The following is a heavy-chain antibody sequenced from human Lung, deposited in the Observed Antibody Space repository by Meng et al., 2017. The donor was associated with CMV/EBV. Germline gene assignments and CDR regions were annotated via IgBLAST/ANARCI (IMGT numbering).Heavy chain of an antibody. CDR1: GFTFSTYW. Sequence: GESXKISCAASGFTFSTYWMHWVRQVPGKGLVWVTRINSDGSGTTYADSVKGRFTISRDNAKNTLYLHMSSLRAEDTAMYYCVRGHSSGWYKFDSWGQETXVTVSS. J-gene: IGHJ4*02. CDR2: INSDGSGT. CDR3: VRGHSSGWYKFDS. D-gene: IGHD6-19*01. V-gene: IGHV3-74*01.